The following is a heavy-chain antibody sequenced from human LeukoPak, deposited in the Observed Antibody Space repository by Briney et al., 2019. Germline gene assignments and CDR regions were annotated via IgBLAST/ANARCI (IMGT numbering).Heavy chain of an antibody. CDR3: ARDRYCGSGGCPMDV. V-gene: IGHV3-7*01. CDR1: GFTFSSYW. D-gene: IGHD2-15*01. CDR2: IEQDGSEK. J-gene: IGHJ6*03. Sequence: GGSLRLSCAASGFTFSSYWMSWVRQAPGKGLEWVANIEQDGSEKYYVDSVKGRFTISRDNATNSLYMQMNSLRVEDTAVYYCARDRYCGSGGCPMDVWGKGTTVTVSS.